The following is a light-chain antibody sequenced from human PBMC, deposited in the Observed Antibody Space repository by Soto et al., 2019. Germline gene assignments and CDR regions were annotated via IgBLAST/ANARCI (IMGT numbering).Light chain of an antibody. CDR1: QGISSY. CDR3: QQLDSSPPT. Sequence: DIQLTQSPSFLSAFVGDTVTITCRASQGISSYLAWYQQKPGKAPKLLIYAASTLQGGVPSRFSGSGSGTEFTLTISSLQPEDFATYFCQQLDSSPPTFGQGTRLEIK. J-gene: IGKJ5*01. CDR2: AAS. V-gene: IGKV1-9*01.